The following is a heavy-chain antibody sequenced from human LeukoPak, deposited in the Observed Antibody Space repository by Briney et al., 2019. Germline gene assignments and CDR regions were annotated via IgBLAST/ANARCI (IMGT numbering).Heavy chain of an antibody. J-gene: IGHJ4*02. CDR1: SSYA. CDR2: IYYSDNI. D-gene: IGHD4-17*01. CDR3: ARVPTVTFFDY. V-gene: IGHV4-39*07. Sequence: SSYAMHWVRQPPGKGLEWIGSIYYSDNIYYNPSLKSRVTISVDTSKNQFSLKLSSVTAADTAVYYCARVPTVTFFDYWGQGTLVTVSS.